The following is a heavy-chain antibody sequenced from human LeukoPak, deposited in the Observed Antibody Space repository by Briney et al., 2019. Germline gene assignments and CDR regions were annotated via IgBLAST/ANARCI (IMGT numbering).Heavy chain of an antibody. CDR1: GFTFSSYT. Sequence: GGSLRLSCSASGFTFSSYTMHWVRQAPGKGLEWVAVISYDGSNKYYADSVKGRFTITRDNSKNTLYLQMNSLRAEDTAVYYCARLFGPVGYWGQGTLVTVSS. J-gene: IGHJ4*02. V-gene: IGHV3-30*14. D-gene: IGHD3-10*02. CDR2: ISYDGSNK. CDR3: ARLFGPVGY.